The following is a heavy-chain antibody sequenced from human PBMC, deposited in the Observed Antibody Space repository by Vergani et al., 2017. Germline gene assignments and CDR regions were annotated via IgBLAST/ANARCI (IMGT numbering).Heavy chain of an antibody. D-gene: IGHD5-18*01. CDR3: AKTDTAMYYYYYGMDV. CDR1: GFTFSSYA. Sequence: EVQLLESGGGLVQPGGSLRLSCAASGFTFSSYAMRWVRQAPGKGLEWVSAISGSGGSTYYADSVKGRFTISRDNSKNTLYLQMNSLRAEDTVVYYCAKTDTAMYYYYYGMDVWGQGTTVTVSS. V-gene: IGHV3-23*01. J-gene: IGHJ6*02. CDR2: ISGSGGST.